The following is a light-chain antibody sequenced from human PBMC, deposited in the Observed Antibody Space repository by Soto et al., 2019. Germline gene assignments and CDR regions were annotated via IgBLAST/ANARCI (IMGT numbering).Light chain of an antibody. V-gene: IGKV1-39*01. CDR2: AAS. CDR3: QQSYSTPGYT. J-gene: IGKJ2*01. CDR1: QSSSSY. Sequence: DIQMTQSPSSLSASVGDRVTITCRASQSSSSYLSLYQQKPGKAPKLLIYAASSLQSGIPSSFSVSGSGTDVTLTISSLQPEDFATYYCQQSYSTPGYTFGQGNKLEIK.